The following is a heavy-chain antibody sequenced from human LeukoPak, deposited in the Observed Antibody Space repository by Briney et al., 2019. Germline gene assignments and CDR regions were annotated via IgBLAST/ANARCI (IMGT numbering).Heavy chain of an antibody. J-gene: IGHJ4*02. V-gene: IGHV4-59*01. CDR1: GGSISSYY. CDR3: ASGSYNFDY. D-gene: IGHD1-26*01. CDR2: IYYSGST. Sequence: SETLSLTCTVSGGSISSYYWSWLRQPPGKGLEWIGYIYYSGSTKYNPSLKSRVTISVDTSKNQVSLKLSSVTAADTAVYYCASGSYNFDYWGQGTLVTVSS.